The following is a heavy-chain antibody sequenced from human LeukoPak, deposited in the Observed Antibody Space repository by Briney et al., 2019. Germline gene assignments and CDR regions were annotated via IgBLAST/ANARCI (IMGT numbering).Heavy chain of an antibody. Sequence: ASVKVSCKASGFTFRTSAVQWVRQARGRRLEWIGWIVVGSGNTNYAQKFQERVTISRDMSTSTAYMELSSLRSEDKAVYYCAAQVNYHDSTVWDPWGQGTLVTVSS. J-gene: IGHJ5*02. CDR1: GFTFRTSA. D-gene: IGHD3-22*01. V-gene: IGHV1-58*01. CDR3: AAQVNYHDSTVWDP. CDR2: IVVGSGNT.